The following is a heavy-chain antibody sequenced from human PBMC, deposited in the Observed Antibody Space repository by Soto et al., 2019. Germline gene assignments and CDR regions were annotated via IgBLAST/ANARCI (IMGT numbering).Heavy chain of an antibody. CDR3: ARDRRAISIWLDP. D-gene: IGHD3-9*01. CDR1: GGTFSSYT. Sequence: GASVKVSCKASGGTFSSYTISWVRQAPGQGLEWMGRIIPILGIANYAQKFQGRVTITADKSTSTAYMELSSLRSEDTAVYYCARDRRAISIWLDPWGQGTLVTVSS. J-gene: IGHJ5*02. V-gene: IGHV1-69*04. CDR2: IIPILGIA.